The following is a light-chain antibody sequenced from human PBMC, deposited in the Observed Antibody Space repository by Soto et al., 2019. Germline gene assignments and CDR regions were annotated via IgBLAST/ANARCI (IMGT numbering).Light chain of an antibody. J-gene: IGLJ2*01. CDR2: EVT. CDR1: SSDVGAYNY. Sequence: QSALTQPASLSGSLGQSITISCTGTSSDVGAYNYVSWYQQHPDKAPKLLIFEVTNRPSGVSGRFSGSKSGITASLSISGLQPEDEADYYCTSYSSSSPLLFGGGTKLTVL. CDR3: TSYSSSSPLL. V-gene: IGLV2-14*01.